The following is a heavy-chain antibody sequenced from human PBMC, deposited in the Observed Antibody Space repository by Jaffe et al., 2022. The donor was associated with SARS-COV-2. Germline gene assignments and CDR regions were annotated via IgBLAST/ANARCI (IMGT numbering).Heavy chain of an antibody. CDR3: ARELRHDSWFFDS. D-gene: IGHD3-10*01. Sequence: QVQLVESGGGVVQPGGSLRLSCAASGFAFSSDGVQWVRQAPGKGLEWVAGVARDGSIHFYADSVKGRFTVSRDNSRNMLFLQMNSLRTDDTAVYFCARELRHDSWFFDSWGQGTLVTVSS. CDR1: GFAFSSDG. CDR2: VARDGSIH. V-gene: IGHV3-30*03. J-gene: IGHJ4*02.